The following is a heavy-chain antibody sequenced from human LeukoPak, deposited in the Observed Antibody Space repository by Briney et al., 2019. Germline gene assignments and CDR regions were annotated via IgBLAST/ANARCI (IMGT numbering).Heavy chain of an antibody. CDR2: ISSISRVI. V-gene: IGHV3-48*01. D-gene: IGHD1-26*01. CDR1: GFTFKSYS. CDR3: VREESESYPFDS. Sequence: GGSLRLSCAASGFTFKSYSMNWVRQAPGKGPEWISYISSISRVIYYADSVKGRFTIYRDNPKNSLSVQMNSLRAEDTAVYYCVREESESYPFDSWGQGTLVIVSS. J-gene: IGHJ4*02.